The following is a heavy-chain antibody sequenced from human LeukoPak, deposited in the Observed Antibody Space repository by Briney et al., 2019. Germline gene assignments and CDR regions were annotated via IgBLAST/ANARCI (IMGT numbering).Heavy chain of an antibody. V-gene: IGHV1-2*02. Sequence: ASVKVSCKASGYSFSAYYIHWVRQAPGQGLEWMGWINPNSGATNYAQKFHDTVTMTRDTSTSTVYMELTRLRSDDTDVYYCARDQNYFDSTAYYGIDCWGQGTRVTVSS. D-gene: IGHD3-22*01. CDR2: INPNSGAT. J-gene: IGHJ4*02. CDR1: GYSFSAYY. CDR3: ARDQNYFDSTAYYGIDC.